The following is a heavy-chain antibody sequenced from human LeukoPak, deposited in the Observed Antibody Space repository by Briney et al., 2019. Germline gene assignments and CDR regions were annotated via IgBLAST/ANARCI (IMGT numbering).Heavy chain of an antibody. CDR3: AKVTGCSSTSCYYYYYYMDV. D-gene: IGHD2-2*01. Sequence: GGSLRLSCAASGFTFSSYGMHWVRQAPGKGLEGVAFIRYDGSNKYYADSVKGRFTISRDNSKNTLYLQMNSLRAEDTAVYYCAKVTGCSSTSCYYYYYYMDVWGKGTTVTVSS. CDR2: IRYDGSNK. CDR1: GFTFSSYG. J-gene: IGHJ6*03. V-gene: IGHV3-30*02.